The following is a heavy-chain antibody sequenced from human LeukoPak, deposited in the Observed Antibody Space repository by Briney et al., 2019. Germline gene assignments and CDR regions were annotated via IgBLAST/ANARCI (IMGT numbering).Heavy chain of an antibody. D-gene: IGHD3/OR15-3a*01. Sequence: GASVKVSCKASGYTFTGYYMHWVRQAPGQGLEWMGWINPNSGGTNYAQKFQGRVTMTRDTSISTAYMELSRLRAEDTAVYYCARDSGFSGTQRGEYWGQGTLVTVSS. CDR3: ARDSGFSGTQRGEY. J-gene: IGHJ4*02. CDR1: GYTFTGYY. CDR2: INPNSGGT. V-gene: IGHV1-2*02.